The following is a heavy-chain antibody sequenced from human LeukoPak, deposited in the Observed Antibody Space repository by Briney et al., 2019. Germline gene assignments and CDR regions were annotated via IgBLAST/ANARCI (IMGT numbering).Heavy chain of an antibody. CDR3: ARMSSSSWYVCDY. Sequence: GWSLRLSCAASGLTFSGYWMTWVRQAPGKGLEWVANIKQDGSEKYYVDSVRGRFTISRDNTENSLYLQMNSLRAEDTAVYYCARMSSSSWYVCDYWGQGTLVTVSS. CDR1: GLTFSGYW. V-gene: IGHV3-7*01. J-gene: IGHJ4*02. CDR2: IKQDGSEK. D-gene: IGHD6-13*01.